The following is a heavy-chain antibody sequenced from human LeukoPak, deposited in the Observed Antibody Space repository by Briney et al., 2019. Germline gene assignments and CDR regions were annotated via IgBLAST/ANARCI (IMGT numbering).Heavy chain of an antibody. Sequence: GASVKVSCKASGGTFSSYTISWVRQAPGQGLEWMGRIIPILGIANYAQKFQGRVTITADKSTSTAYMELSSLRFEDTAVYYCARARRDGYNPFSFDYWGQGTLVTVSS. CDR2: IIPILGIA. CDR3: ARARRDGYNPFSFDY. CDR1: GGTFSSYT. V-gene: IGHV1-69*02. J-gene: IGHJ4*02. D-gene: IGHD5-24*01.